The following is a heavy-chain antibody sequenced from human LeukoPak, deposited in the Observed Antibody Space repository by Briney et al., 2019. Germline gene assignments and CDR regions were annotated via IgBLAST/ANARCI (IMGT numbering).Heavy chain of an antibody. CDR3: AKGMGGSGSSYDY. J-gene: IGHJ4*02. CDR1: GFTFSWSG. V-gene: IGHV3-33*06. D-gene: IGHD3-10*01. CDR2: IWLDGNSE. Sequence: GGSLRLSCAASGFTFSWSGMHWVRQTPGKGLEWVASIWLDGNSENYADSVKGRFTISRDNSKSTLYLELKSLRAEDTAVYYCAKGMGGSGSSYDYWGQGTLVTVSS.